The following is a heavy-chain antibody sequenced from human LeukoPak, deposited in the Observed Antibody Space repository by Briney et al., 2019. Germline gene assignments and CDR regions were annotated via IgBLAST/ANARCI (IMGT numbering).Heavy chain of an antibody. Sequence: PSETLSLTCTVSGGSISSYYWTWIRQPPGKGLEWIGYIYYIGSTNYNPSLKGRVTISVDTSKNQFSLKLNSVTAADTAMYYCARGRGSYDYWGQGTLVTVSS. CDR2: IYYIGST. J-gene: IGHJ4*02. CDR1: GGSISSYY. V-gene: IGHV4-59*01. CDR3: ARGRGSYDY. D-gene: IGHD1-26*01.